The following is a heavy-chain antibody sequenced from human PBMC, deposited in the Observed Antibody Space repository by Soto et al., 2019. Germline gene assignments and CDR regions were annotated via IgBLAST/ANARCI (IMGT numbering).Heavy chain of an antibody. Sequence: GGSLRLSCAASGFTFSSYAMNWVRHAPGKGLEWVSSISGSGGSAYHADSVKGRLATSRDNSKNTLYLLLTSLRAEDTAVYYCAKVASNAASAYNYYAMDVRGQGTTVTVFS. D-gene: IGHD2-2*01. J-gene: IGHJ6*02. CDR2: ISGSGGSA. CDR1: GFTFSSYA. CDR3: AKVASNAASAYNYYAMDV. V-gene: IGHV3-23*01.